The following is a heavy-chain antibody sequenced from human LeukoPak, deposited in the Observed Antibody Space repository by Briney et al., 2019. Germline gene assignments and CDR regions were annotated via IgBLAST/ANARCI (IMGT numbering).Heavy chain of an antibody. J-gene: IGHJ5*02. D-gene: IGHD1-20*01. Sequence: GGSLRLSCAASGFTFSNYAMHWVRQAPGRGREYVSAISSNGGSTYYANSVKGRFTISRDNSKNTLYLQMGSLRPEDMAVYYCARGYNWKGYNWFDPWGQGTLVTVSS. CDR1: GFTFSNYA. V-gene: IGHV3-64*01. CDR2: ISSNGGST. CDR3: ARGYNWKGYNWFDP.